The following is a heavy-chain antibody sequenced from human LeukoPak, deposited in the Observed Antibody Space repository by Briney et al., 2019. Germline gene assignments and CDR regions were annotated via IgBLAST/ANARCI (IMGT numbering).Heavy chain of an antibody. Sequence: ASVKVSCKASGYTFTGYYMHWVRQAPGQGLEWMGWINPNSGGTNYAQKFQGRVTMTRDTSISTAYMELSRLRSDDTAVYYCARDRANSHTVTTDYYYMDVWGKGTTVTVSS. J-gene: IGHJ6*03. CDR3: ARDRANSHTVTTDYYYMDV. CDR2: INPNSGGT. D-gene: IGHD4-11*01. V-gene: IGHV1-2*02. CDR1: GYTFTGYY.